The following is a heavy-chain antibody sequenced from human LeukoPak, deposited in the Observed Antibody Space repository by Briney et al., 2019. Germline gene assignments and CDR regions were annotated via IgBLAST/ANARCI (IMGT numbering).Heavy chain of an antibody. CDR1: GFTFSSYS. CDR3: ARGHFGVVLDY. Sequence: GGSLRLSCAGSGFTFSSYSMMWVRQAPGKGLEWVSSIRRDYTETRHAGSLMGRFTISRDNARKSLFLQMDSLRVEDTAVYYCARGHFGVVLDYWGQGTRVSVSS. CDR2: IRRDYTET. V-gene: IGHV3-21*01. D-gene: IGHD3-3*01. J-gene: IGHJ4*02.